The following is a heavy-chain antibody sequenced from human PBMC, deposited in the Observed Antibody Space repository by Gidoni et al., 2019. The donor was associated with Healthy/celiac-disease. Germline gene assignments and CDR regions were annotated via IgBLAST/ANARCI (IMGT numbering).Heavy chain of an antibody. CDR3: TTEDRSVTTWFDY. J-gene: IGHJ4*02. V-gene: IGHV3-15*01. D-gene: IGHD4-17*01. Sequence: DYAAPVKGRFTISRDDSKNTLYLQMNSLKTEDTAVYYCTTEDRSVTTWFDYWGQGTLVTVSS.